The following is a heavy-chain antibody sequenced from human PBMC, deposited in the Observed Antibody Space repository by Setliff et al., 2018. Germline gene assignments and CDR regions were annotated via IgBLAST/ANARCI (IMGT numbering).Heavy chain of an antibody. CDR1: GGSVSSASHY. CDR3: ARVDLTMIQGVIGH. D-gene: IGHD3-10*01. J-gene: IGHJ1*01. CDR2: VYYSGYT. Sequence: SETLSLTCTVSGGSVSSASHYWGWIRQAPGKGMEWIGSVYYSGYTYYKPSLQSRVTMSVDTSKNQFSLKLTSVTAADTAVYYCARVDLTMIQGVIGHWGQGTLVTVSS. V-gene: IGHV4-39*07.